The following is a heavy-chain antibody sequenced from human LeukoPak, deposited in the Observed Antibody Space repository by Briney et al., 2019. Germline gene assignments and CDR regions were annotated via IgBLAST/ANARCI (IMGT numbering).Heavy chain of an antibody. J-gene: IGHJ6*02. D-gene: IGHD3-9*01. Sequence: GGSLRLSCAASGFTFSSYAMSWVRQAPGQGLEWVSAISGSGGSTYYADSVKGRFTISRDNSKNTLYLQMNSLRAEDTAVYYCASNLEDILTGYSYYYYGMDVWGQGTTVTVSS. CDR3: ASNLEDILTGYSYYYYGMDV. CDR1: GFTFSSYA. CDR2: ISGSGGST. V-gene: IGHV3-23*01.